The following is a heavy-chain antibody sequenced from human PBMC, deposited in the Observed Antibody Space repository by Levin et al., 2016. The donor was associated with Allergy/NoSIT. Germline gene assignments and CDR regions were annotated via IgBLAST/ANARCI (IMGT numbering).Heavy chain of an antibody. J-gene: IGHJ4*02. D-gene: IGHD3-22*01. V-gene: IGHV3-9*01. CDR2: ISWNGGST. Sequence: SLKISCVGSGFTFHDYAMHWVRQPPGKGLEWVSSISWNGGSTGYADSVKGRFTISRDNAKNTLYLQMNFLRAEDTAVYYCARGLYYESSVGLDYWGQGTLVTVSS. CDR3: ARGLYYESSVGLDY. CDR1: GFTFHDYA.